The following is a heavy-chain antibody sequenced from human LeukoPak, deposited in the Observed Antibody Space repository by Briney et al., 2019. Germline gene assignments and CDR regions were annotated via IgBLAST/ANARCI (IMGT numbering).Heavy chain of an antibody. CDR1: GFTFSSYW. Sequence: GGSLRLSCAASGFTFSSYWMNWVRQAPGKGLEWVANIKQDGSEKNYVDSVKGRFTISRDNAKNSLYLQMNSLRAEDTAVYYCAELGITMIGGVWGKGTTVTISS. J-gene: IGHJ6*04. CDR2: IKQDGSEK. V-gene: IGHV3-7*01. CDR3: AELGITMIGGV. D-gene: IGHD3-10*02.